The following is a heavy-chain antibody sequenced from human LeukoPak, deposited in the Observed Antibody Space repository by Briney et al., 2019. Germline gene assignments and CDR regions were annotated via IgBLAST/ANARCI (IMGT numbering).Heavy chain of an antibody. V-gene: IGHV1-8*01. CDR1: GYTFTSYA. CDR3: ARGRTPAAMPDY. Sequence: GSVKVSCKASGYTFTSYAINWVRQATGQGLEWMGCMNPKSGNTGYAQNFQSSVTMTMNTSINTAYMKLSSLISGDTAVYYCARGRTPAAMPDYWGHGTLVTGSS. J-gene: IGHJ4*01. D-gene: IGHD2-2*01. CDR2: MNPKSGNT.